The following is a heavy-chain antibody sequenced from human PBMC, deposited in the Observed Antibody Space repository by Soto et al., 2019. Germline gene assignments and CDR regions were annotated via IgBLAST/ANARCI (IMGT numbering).Heavy chain of an antibody. D-gene: IGHD3-10*01. Sequence: PSETLSLTCTVSGGSISSGGYYWSWSRQHPGKGLEWIGYIYYSGSTYYNPSLKSRVTISVDTSKNQFSLKLSSVTAADTAVYYCARAFPRSESYYISYYYSGMDVWGQGTTVTVSS. CDR1: GGSISSGGYY. J-gene: IGHJ6*02. V-gene: IGHV4-31*03. CDR2: IYYSGST. CDR3: ARAFPRSESYYISYYYSGMDV.